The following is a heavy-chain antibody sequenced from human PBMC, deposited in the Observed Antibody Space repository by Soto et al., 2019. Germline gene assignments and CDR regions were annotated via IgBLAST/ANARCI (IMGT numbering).Heavy chain of an antibody. CDR2: ITSSGSGGST. Sequence: QVQLAESGGDLVKPGGSLRLSCAASGFTFSDYYMSWIRQAPGKGLEWVSCITSSGSGGSTYYADSVKGRFTISRDNSKNMLYLQMNSLRAEDTAVYYCAKRLTTVTTVFDYWGQGTLVTVSS. CDR3: AKRLTTVTTVFDY. D-gene: IGHD4-17*01. CDR1: GFTFSDYY. V-gene: IGHV3-11*01. J-gene: IGHJ4*02.